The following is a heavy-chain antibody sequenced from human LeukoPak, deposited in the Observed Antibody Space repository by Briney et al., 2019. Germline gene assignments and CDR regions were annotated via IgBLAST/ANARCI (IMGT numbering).Heavy chain of an antibody. CDR2: IRSKANSYAT. Sequence: GGSLRLSCAASGFTFSGSAMHWVRQASGKGLGWVGRIRSKANSYATAYAASVKGRFTISRDDSKNTAYPQMNSLKTEDTAVYYCTRGHYYDSSGPLGYWGQGTLVTVSS. J-gene: IGHJ4*02. V-gene: IGHV3-73*01. CDR3: TRGHYYDSSGPLGY. CDR1: GFTFSGSA. D-gene: IGHD3-22*01.